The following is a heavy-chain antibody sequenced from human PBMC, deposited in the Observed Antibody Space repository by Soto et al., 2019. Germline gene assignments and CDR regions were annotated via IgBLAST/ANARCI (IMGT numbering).Heavy chain of an antibody. J-gene: IGHJ4*02. CDR1: GVTFSRDA. Sequence: QVQFMQSGGGVVQPGKSLRLSCAASGVTFSRDAMHWVRQAPGERLEWVAVVFFDGNYKNYGDSVKGRFTVSRDNSKNTTYLQMNGLRPEDTGVYYCTKGGTVPFDYWGQGSLVIVSS. V-gene: IGHV3-30*18. D-gene: IGHD3-16*01. CDR2: VFFDGNYK. CDR3: TKGGTVPFDY.